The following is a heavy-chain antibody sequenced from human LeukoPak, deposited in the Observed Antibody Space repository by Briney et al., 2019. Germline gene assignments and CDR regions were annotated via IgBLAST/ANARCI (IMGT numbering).Heavy chain of an antibody. CDR3: AKGGVLMVYAIGSDYYYMDV. V-gene: IGHV3-23*01. CDR1: GFTFSSYA. J-gene: IGHJ6*03. Sequence: GGSLRLSCAASGFTFSSYAMSWVRQAPGKGLEWVPAISGSGGSTYYADSVKGRFTISRDNSKNTLYLQMNSLRAEDTAVYYCAKGGVLMVYAIGSDYYYMDVWGKGTTVTVSS. D-gene: IGHD2-8*01. CDR2: ISGSGGST.